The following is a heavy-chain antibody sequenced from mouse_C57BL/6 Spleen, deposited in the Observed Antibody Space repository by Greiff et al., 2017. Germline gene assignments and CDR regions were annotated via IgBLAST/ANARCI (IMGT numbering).Heavy chain of an antibody. CDR1: GYTFTSYW. CDR3: AKCDEYSHAMDY. D-gene: IGHD5-1*01. Sequence: QVQLQQSGTELVKPGASVKLSCKASGYTFTSYWMHWVKQRPGQGLEWIGNINPSNGGTNYNEKFKSKATLTVDKSSSTAYMQRSSLTSEDSAVYYCAKCDEYSHAMDYWGQGTSVTVSS. V-gene: IGHV1-53*01. J-gene: IGHJ4*01. CDR2: INPSNGGT.